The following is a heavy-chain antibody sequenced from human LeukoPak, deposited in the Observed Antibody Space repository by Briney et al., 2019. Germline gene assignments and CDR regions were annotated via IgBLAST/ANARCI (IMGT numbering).Heavy chain of an antibody. CDR3: ARGYGLADY. D-gene: IGHD4-17*01. CDR2: ISSSSSTI. Sequence: GGSLRLSCAASGFTFSSYSMNWVRQAPGKGLEWVSYISSSSSTIYYADSVRGRFTIFRDNAKNSLYLQMNSLRAEDTAVYYCARGYGLADYWGQGTLVTVSS. J-gene: IGHJ4*02. V-gene: IGHV3-48*01. CDR1: GFTFSSYS.